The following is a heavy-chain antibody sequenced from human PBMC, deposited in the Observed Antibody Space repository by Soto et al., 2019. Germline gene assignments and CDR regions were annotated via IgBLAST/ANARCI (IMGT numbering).Heavy chain of an antibody. CDR1: GASVNTAY. J-gene: IGHJ6*02. Sequence: QVQLQESGPGLVKPSETLSLTCTVSGASVNTAYWSWIRRPPGKGLEYTGFIYNGGGPNYNPSLGSRVTISPATSKTQFSLKLSSVTAADTAVYDCARGEWFVRGYGMDVWGRGTTVTVS. CDR2: IYNGGGP. CDR3: ARGEWFVRGYGMDV. V-gene: IGHV4-59*02. D-gene: IGHD3-3*01.